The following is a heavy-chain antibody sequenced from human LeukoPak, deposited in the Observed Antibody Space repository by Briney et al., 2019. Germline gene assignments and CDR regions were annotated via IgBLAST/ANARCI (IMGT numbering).Heavy chain of an antibody. V-gene: IGHV3-64D*06. CDR2: ISSNGGST. CDR1: GFTFSSYA. CDR3: VKGYGDYPLGAFDI. D-gene: IGHD4-17*01. J-gene: IGHJ3*02. Sequence: PGGSLRLSCSASGFTFSSYAMHWVRQAPGKGLECVSAISSNGGSTYYADSVKGRFTIYRDNSKNTLYLQMSSLRAEDTAVYYCVKGYGDYPLGAFDIWGQGTMVTVSS.